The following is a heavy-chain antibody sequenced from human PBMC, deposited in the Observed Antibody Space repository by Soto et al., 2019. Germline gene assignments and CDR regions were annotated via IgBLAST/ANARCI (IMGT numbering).Heavy chain of an antibody. J-gene: IGHJ4*02. Sequence: QVQLVQSGAEVKKPGSSVKVSCKASGGTFKSYAISWVRQAPGQGFEWMGGIIPIFGTSNYAQKFQGRVTITADKSANTAYMELSSLRSEDTAVYYCARSGYYYGSGSYYNGDYWGQGTLVTVSS. CDR1: GGTFKSYA. CDR2: IIPIFGTS. CDR3: ARSGYYYGSGSYYNGDY. V-gene: IGHV1-69*06. D-gene: IGHD3-10*01.